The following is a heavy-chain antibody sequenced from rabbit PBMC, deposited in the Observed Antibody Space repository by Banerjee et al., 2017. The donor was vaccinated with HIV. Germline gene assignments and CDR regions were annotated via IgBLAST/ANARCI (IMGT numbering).Heavy chain of an antibody. CDR2: IYAGSSGST. V-gene: IGHV1S40*01. CDR1: GFSFSSSYY. CDR3: ARSPYYSVDTIGYGMDL. J-gene: IGHJ6*01. Sequence: QSLEESGGDLVKPGASLTLTCTASGFSFSSSYYMCWVRQAPGKGLEWIACIYAGSSGSTYYASWAKGRFTISKISSTTVTLQMTSLTAADTATYFCARSPYYSVDTIGYGMDLWGPGTLVTVS. D-gene: IGHD4-1*01.